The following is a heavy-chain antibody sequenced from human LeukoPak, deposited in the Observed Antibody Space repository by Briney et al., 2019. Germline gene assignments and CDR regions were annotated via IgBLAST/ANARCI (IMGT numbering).Heavy chain of an antibody. J-gene: IGHJ4*02. CDR3: ARGTREIVVVITKYYVDY. CDR1: GYTFTSYD. V-gene: IGHV1-8*01. D-gene: IGHD3-22*01. Sequence: ASVKVSCKASGYTFTSYDINWVRQATGQGLEWMGWMNPNSGNTGCAQKFQGRVTMTRNTSISTAYMELSSLRSEDTAVYYCARGTREIVVVITKYYVDYWGQGTLVTVSS. CDR2: MNPNSGNT.